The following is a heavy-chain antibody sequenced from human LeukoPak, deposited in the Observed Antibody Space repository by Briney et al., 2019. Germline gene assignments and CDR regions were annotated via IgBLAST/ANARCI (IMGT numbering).Heavy chain of an antibody. V-gene: IGHV3-11*01. Sequence: PGGSLRLSCAASGFTFSDFYMSWIRQAPGKGLEWVSYISSSGSTIYYADSVKGRFTISRDNAKNSLYLQMNSLRAEDTAVYYCARRRYNWNAIDYWGQGTLVAVSS. CDR3: ARRRYNWNAIDY. D-gene: IGHD1-20*01. J-gene: IGHJ4*02. CDR1: GFTFSDFY. CDR2: ISSSGSTI.